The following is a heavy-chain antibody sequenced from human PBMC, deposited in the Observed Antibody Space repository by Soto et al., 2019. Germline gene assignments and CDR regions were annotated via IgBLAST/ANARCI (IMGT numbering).Heavy chain of an antibody. V-gene: IGHV1-46*01. D-gene: IGHD1-26*01. CDR3: ARDDEGALFDY. Sequence: QVQLVQSGAEVKKPGASVKVSCKASGYTFTSYYMHWVRQAPGQGLEWMGIINPSGGSTSYAQKCQGRVTMTRDTSTSTVYMELSSLRSEDTAVYYCARDDEGALFDYWGQGTLVTVSS. CDR2: INPSGGST. CDR1: GYTFTSYY. J-gene: IGHJ4*02.